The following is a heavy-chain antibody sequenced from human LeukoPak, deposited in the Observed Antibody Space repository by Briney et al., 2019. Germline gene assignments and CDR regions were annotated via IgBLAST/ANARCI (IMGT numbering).Heavy chain of an antibody. CDR3: ARGRLYYYGSGSFDY. CDR2: INHSGST. Sequence: PSETLSLTCTVSGGSIRSSYYYWSWIRQPPGKGLEWIGEINHSGSTNYNPSLKSRVTISVDTSKNQFSLKLSSVTAADTAVYYCARGRLYYYGSGSFDYWGQGTLVTVSS. CDR1: GGSIRSSYYY. V-gene: IGHV4-39*07. D-gene: IGHD3-10*01. J-gene: IGHJ4*02.